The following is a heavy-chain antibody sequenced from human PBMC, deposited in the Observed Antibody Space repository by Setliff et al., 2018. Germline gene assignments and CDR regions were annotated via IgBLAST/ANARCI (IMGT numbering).Heavy chain of an antibody. CDR3: ARSLVGATTGIDY. CDR1: GFTFGDYT. CDR2: ISYDGSNK. J-gene: IGHJ4*02. Sequence: GGSLRLSCTASGFTFGDYTMSWVRQAPGKGLEWVAVISYDGSNKYYADSVKGRFTISRDNSKNTLYLQMNSLRAEDTAVYYCARSLVGATTGIDYWGQGTLVTVSS. V-gene: IGHV3-30-3*01. D-gene: IGHD1-26*01.